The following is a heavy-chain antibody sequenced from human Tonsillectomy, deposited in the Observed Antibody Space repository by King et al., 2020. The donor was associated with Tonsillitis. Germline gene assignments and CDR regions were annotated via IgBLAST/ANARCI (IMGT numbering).Heavy chain of an antibody. J-gene: IGHJ3*02. CDR1: GFTFSSYA. CDR2: IYSGGTST. Sequence: VQLVESGGGLVQPGGSRRLSCAASGFTFSSYALSWVRQAPGKGLEWVSIIYSGGTSTYYADSVKGRFTISRDNSKNTLYLQMNSLRAEDTAVYYGAKEQRGRGAAEEAGDIGGQGTRGTGSA. V-gene: IGHV3-23*03. CDR3: AKEQRGRGAAEEAGDI. D-gene: IGHD6-13*01.